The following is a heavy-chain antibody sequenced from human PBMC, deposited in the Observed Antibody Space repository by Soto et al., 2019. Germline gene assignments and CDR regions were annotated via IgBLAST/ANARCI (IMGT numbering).Heavy chain of an antibody. CDR2: IIPIFGTA. CDR3: ASLRDPSARRPAVYAFDI. Sequence: QVQLVQSGAEVKKPGSSVKVSCKASGGTFSSYAISWVRQAPGQGLEWMGGIIPIFGTANYAQKFQGRVTITADESTSTAYMELSSLRSEDTAVYYCASLRDPSARRPAVYAFDIWGQGTMVTVSS. J-gene: IGHJ3*02. V-gene: IGHV1-69*12. CDR1: GGTFSSYA. D-gene: IGHD6-19*01.